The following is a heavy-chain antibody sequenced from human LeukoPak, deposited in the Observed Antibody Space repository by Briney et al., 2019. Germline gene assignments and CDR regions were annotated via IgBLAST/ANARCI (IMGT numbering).Heavy chain of an antibody. CDR1: GFTFSSYS. CDR2: ISSSSSTI. Sequence: GGSLSLSCAASGFTFSSYSMNWVRQAPGKGLEWVSYISSSSSTIYYADSVKGRSTISRDNAKNSLYLQMNSLRAEDTAVYYCASLYTMVRGVIIDYWGQGTLVTVSS. J-gene: IGHJ4*02. V-gene: IGHV3-48*04. D-gene: IGHD3-10*01. CDR3: ASLYTMVRGVIIDY.